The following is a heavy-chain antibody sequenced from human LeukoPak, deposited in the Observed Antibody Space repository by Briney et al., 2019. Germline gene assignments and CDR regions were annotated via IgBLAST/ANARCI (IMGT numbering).Heavy chain of an antibody. J-gene: IGHJ2*01. CDR1: GGSISSYY. D-gene: IGHD3-22*01. Sequence: SETLSLTCTVSGGSISSYYWSWIRQPPGKGLEWIRYIYYSGSTNYNPSLKSRVTISVDTSKNQFSLKLSSVTAADTAVYYCASAYYYDSSGPDWYFDLWGRGTLVTVSS. CDR2: IYYSGST. V-gene: IGHV4-59*01. CDR3: ASAYYYDSSGPDWYFDL.